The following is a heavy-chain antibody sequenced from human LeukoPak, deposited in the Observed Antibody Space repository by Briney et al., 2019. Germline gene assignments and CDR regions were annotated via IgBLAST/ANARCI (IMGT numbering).Heavy chain of an antibody. J-gene: IGHJ6*02. CDR1: GGTFNSYA. V-gene: IGHV1-69*04. D-gene: IGHD4-11*01. CDR3: ATLGLQSDYYYYGMDV. Sequence: SVNVSCKASGGTFNSYAISWVGQAPGQGGEWMGRIIPILGIANYAQKFQGRVTITTDKSTSTAYMELSSLRSEDTAVYYCATLGLQSDYYYYGMDVWGQGTTVTVSS. CDR2: IIPILGIA.